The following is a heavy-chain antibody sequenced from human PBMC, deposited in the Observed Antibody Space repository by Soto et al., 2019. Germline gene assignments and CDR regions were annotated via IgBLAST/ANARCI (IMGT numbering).Heavy chain of an antibody. J-gene: IGHJ5*02. CDR2: ISPSNGNT. CDR1: GYSFTSYG. V-gene: IGHV1-18*01. CDR3: ARVIVGGSNWFDP. D-gene: IGHD1-26*01. Sequence: ASVKVSCKASGYSFTSYGIAWVRQAPGQGLEWMGWISPSNGNTNYAQKLQGRVTMTTDTSTSTAYMELRSLRSDDTAVYYCARVIVGGSNWFDPWGQGTLVIVSS.